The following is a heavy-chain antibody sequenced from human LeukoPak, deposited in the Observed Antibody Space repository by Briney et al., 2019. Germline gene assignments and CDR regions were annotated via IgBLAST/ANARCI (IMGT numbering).Heavy chain of an antibody. CDR3: ARIGYSSSCFDY. CDR2: IKQDGSVK. Sequence: GGSLRLSCAASGFSFTNYWMSWVRQAPGKGLEWVANIKQDGSVKYYVDSVKGRFTISRDNAKSSVYLQINSLRVEDTAVYYCARIGYSSSCFDYWSQGTLVTVSS. CDR1: GFSFTNYW. V-gene: IGHV3-7*03. J-gene: IGHJ4*02. D-gene: IGHD6-13*01.